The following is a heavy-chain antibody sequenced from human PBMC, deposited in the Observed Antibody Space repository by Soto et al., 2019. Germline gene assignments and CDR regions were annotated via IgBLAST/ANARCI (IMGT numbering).Heavy chain of an antibody. Sequence: EVQLVESGGGLVKPGGSLRLSCAASGFTFSSYSMNWVRQAPGKGLEWVSSISSSSSYIYYADSVKGRFTISRDNAKNSLYLQMNSLRAEDTAVYYCARDTPYPVSGSYYLRWFDPWGQGTLVTVSS. D-gene: IGHD1-26*01. CDR1: GFTFSSYS. CDR3: ARDTPYPVSGSYYLRWFDP. V-gene: IGHV3-21*01. J-gene: IGHJ5*02. CDR2: ISSSSSYI.